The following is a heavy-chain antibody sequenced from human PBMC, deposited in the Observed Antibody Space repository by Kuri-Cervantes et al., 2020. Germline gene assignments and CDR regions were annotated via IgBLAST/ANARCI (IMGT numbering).Heavy chain of an antibody. D-gene: IGHD2-15*01. V-gene: IGHV1-8*01. CDR3: ARGYCSGGSCYSVGINDY. Sequence: ASVKVSCKASAYTFTSYDINWVRQATGQGPEWMGWMDPKSGNTGYAQKFQGRVTMTRDTSTSTVYMELSSLRSEDTAVYYCARGYCSGGSCYSVGINDYWGQGTLVTVSS. J-gene: IGHJ4*02. CDR2: MDPKSGNT. CDR1: AYTFTSYD.